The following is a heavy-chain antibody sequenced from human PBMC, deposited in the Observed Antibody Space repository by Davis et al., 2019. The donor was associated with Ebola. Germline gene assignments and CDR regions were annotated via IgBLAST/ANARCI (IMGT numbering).Heavy chain of an antibody. CDR2: IIPIFGTA. V-gene: IGHV1-69*06. CDR1: GGTFSSYA. D-gene: IGHD2-2*01. Sequence: SVKVSCKASGGTFSSYAISWVRQAPGQGLEWMGGIIPIFGTANYAQKFQGRVTITADKSTSTAYMELSSLRSEDTAVYYCARGGYCSSTSCSRGVWYYGMDVWGQGTTVTVSS. J-gene: IGHJ6*02. CDR3: ARGGYCSSTSCSRGVWYYGMDV.